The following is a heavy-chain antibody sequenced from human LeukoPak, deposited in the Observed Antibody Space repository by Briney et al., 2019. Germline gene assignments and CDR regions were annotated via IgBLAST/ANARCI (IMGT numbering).Heavy chain of an antibody. J-gene: IGHJ4*02. V-gene: IGHV3-7*01. D-gene: IGHD3-16*01. CDR3: ARDWGWTTFDS. CDR1: GFTFSSHW. CDR2: LNQDGNVW. Sequence: GGSLRLSCAVSGFTFSSHWMTWVRQAPGKGLEFVANLNQDGNVWNYVDSVRGRFTISRDNAKNSVHLQLNSLRVEDTAVYYCARDWGWTTFDSWGQGTLVAVSS.